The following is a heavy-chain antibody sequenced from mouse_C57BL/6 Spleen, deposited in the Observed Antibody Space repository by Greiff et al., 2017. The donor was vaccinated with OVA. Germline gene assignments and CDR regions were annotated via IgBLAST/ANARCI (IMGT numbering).Heavy chain of an antibody. J-gene: IGHJ3*01. CDR3: AKTRPNGSDFAY. CDR1: GFNIKDDY. D-gene: IGHD1-1*01. CDR2: IDPENGDT. V-gene: IGHV14-4*01. Sequence: EVKLVESGAELVRPGASVKLSCTASGFNIKDDYMPWVKQRPEQGLEWIGWIDPENGDTEYASKFQGKATITADTSSNTAYLQLSSLTSEDTAVYYCAKTRPNGSDFAYWGQGTLVTVSA.